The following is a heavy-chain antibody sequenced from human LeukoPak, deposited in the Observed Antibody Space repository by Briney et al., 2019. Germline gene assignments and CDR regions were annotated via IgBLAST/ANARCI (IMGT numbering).Heavy chain of an antibody. CDR2: ISPSGGDT. CDR3: AKGWGVITTAYYFDY. D-gene: IGHD3-16*02. Sequence: HPGGSLRLSCAASGFTFSSYGMHWVRQAPGEGLEWVSAISPSGGDTYYADSVQGRFSISRDDSKNTLYLQMNSLRAEDTAIYFCAKGWGVITTAYYFDYWGQGTLVTVSS. CDR1: GFTFSSYG. V-gene: IGHV3-23*01. J-gene: IGHJ4*02.